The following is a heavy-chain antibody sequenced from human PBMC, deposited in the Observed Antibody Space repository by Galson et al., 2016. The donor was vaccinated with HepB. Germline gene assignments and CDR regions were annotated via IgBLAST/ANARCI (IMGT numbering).Heavy chain of an antibody. V-gene: IGHV3-15*01. D-gene: IGHD2-2*01. CDR3: TTMKLEDLSITSCYGAFDV. CDR1: GITFNSAW. J-gene: IGHJ3*01. Sequence: SLRLSCAASGITFNSAWITWVRQAPGKGLEWVGRIKSRSDGGTTDHAAPVKGRFTISRDDSQYTVYLQMNRLTNEDTAVYYCTTMKLEDLSITSCYGAFDVWGHGTMVTVSS. CDR2: IKSRSDGGTT.